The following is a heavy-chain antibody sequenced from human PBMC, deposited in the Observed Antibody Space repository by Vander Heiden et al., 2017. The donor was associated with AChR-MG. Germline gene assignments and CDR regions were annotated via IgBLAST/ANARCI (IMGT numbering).Heavy chain of an antibody. CDR1: GFTFSTYG. Sequence: QVQLVESGGGVVQPGRSLRLSCAASGFTFSTYGMHWVRQAPGKGLEWVASISYDGNNKNYADSVKGRFIISRDNSKNTLYLQMNSLRAEDTAVYYCAKEREQWLVLVVGATDYWGQGTLVTVSS. CDR3: AKEREQWLVLVVGATDY. D-gene: IGHD6-19*01. CDR2: ISYDGNNK. V-gene: IGHV3-30*18. J-gene: IGHJ4*02.